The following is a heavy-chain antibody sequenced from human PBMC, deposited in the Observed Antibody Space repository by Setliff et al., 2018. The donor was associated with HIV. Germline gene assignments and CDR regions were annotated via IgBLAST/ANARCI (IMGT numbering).Heavy chain of an antibody. D-gene: IGHD5-18*01. Sequence: PSETLSLTCTVSGGSIRSSSFYWGWIRQPPGKGLEWIGSIYYSGSTYYNSSLKSRFTISVDTSKNQFSLKLSSVTATDTAVYYCARHAIVDTAGRGFDYWGQGTLVTVSS. J-gene: IGHJ4*02. V-gene: IGHV4-39*01. CDR1: GGSIRSSSFY. CDR3: ARHAIVDTAGRGFDY. CDR2: IYYSGST.